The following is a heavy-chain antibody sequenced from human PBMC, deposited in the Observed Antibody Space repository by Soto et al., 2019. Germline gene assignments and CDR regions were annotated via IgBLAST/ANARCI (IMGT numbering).Heavy chain of an antibody. V-gene: IGHV4-4*07. CDR3: ARDRGSSWMYKWFDP. CDR2: IYTSGST. Sequence: QVQLQESGPGLVKPSETLSLTCTVSGGSISSYYWSWIRQPAGKGLEWIGRIYTSGSTNYNPSLKSRVTMSVDTSKNQCSLKLSSVTAADTAVYYGARDRGSSWMYKWFDPWGQGTQVTVSS. J-gene: IGHJ5*02. CDR1: GGSISSYY. D-gene: IGHD6-13*01.